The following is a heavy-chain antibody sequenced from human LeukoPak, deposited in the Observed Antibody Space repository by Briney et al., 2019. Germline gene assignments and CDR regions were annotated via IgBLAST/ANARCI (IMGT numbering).Heavy chain of an antibody. CDR3: AKYIKAAAPYFDY. Sequence: GGSLRLSCAASGFTFSSYGMHWVGQAAGTWLEWVAFIRYDGSNKYYADSVKGRFTISRDNSKNTLYLQMNSLRAEDTAVYYCAKYIKAAAPYFDYWGQGTLVTVSS. J-gene: IGHJ4*02. V-gene: IGHV3-30*02. CDR2: IRYDGSNK. D-gene: IGHD6-13*01. CDR1: GFTFSSYG.